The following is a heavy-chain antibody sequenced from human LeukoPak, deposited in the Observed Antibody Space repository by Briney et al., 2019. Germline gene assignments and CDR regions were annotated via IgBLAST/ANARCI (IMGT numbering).Heavy chain of an antibody. Sequence: SETLSLTCAVYGGFFSGYYWSGLRQPPGKGLEWIGEINHSGSTNYNPSLKSRVNIPVDTSKNQFSLKLSAVNAAARAVYYSASWRTMVTCWGQGTLVTVSS. CDR3: ASWRTMVTC. J-gene: IGHJ4*02. V-gene: IGHV4-34*01. D-gene: IGHD3-10*01. CDR1: GGFFSGYY. CDR2: INHSGST.